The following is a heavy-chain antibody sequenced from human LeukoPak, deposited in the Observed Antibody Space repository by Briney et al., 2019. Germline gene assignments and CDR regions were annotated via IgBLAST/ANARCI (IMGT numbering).Heavy chain of an antibody. D-gene: IGHD1-26*01. CDR1: GFTFSSYS. CDR3: AKPLGGSYLFDL. J-gene: IGHJ4*02. V-gene: IGHV3-48*01. CDR2: ISSSSSTI. Sequence: GGSLRLSCAASGFTFSSYSMNWVRQAPGKGLEWVSYISSSSSTIYYADSVKGRFTISRDTSKSTLFLQMTNLRVEDTAVYYCAKPLGGSYLFDLWGPGTLVIVSS.